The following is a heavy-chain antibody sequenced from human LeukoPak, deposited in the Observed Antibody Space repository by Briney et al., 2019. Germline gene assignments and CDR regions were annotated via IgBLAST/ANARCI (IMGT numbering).Heavy chain of an antibody. CDR1: GYTFTNYG. CDR2: INAGNGRT. V-gene: IGHV1-3*01. D-gene: IGHD6-19*01. J-gene: IGHJ4*02. CDR3: AREEITVAGAGAFDS. Sequence: ASVKVSCKASGYTFTNYGMHWVRQAPGQGLEWMGWINAGNGRTTYSQKFQGRDIITRDTSATTAYMELSSLRSEDTAVYFCAREEITVAGAGAFDSWGQGALVTVSP.